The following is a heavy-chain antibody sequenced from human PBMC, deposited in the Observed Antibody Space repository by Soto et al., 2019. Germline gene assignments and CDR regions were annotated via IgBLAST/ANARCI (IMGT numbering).Heavy chain of an antibody. CDR3: AQNSITMIRGVFDY. J-gene: IGHJ4*02. CDR2: IYWDDDK. Sequence: QITLKESGPTLVKPTQTLTLTCTFSGFSLSTSGVGVGWIRQPPGKALEWLALIYWDDDKRYSPSLKNRLTIXKXTXXNQVVLTMTNMDPVDTATYYCAQNSITMIRGVFDYWGQGTLVTVSS. D-gene: IGHD3-10*01. V-gene: IGHV2-5*02. CDR1: GFSLSTSGVG.